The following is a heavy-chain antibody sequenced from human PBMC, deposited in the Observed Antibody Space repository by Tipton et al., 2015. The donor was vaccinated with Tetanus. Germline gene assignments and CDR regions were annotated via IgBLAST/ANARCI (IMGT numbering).Heavy chain of an antibody. CDR1: GYTFTSFG. J-gene: IGHJ4*02. D-gene: IGHD5-12*01. CDR2: INTDKGST. V-gene: IGHV1-18*01. Sequence: QLLQSGAEVKKPGASVKVSCKASGYTFTSFGINWVRQAPGQGLEWMGWINTDKGSTNYAQNLQGRVIMTTDTSTLTAYMELRSLRSDDAALYYCARLVKQWLVPEDYWGQGTLVIVS. CDR3: ARLVKQWLVPEDY.